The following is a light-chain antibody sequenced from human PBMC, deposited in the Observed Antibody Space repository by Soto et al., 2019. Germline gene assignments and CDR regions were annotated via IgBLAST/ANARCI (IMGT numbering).Light chain of an antibody. CDR1: NIGSKS. CDR3: QVWDSSSDHVV. J-gene: IGLJ3*02. Sequence: SSVVTHPLSVSVAPGQTARITCGRNNIGSKSVHWYQQKPGQAPVLVVYGDSDRPSGIAERFSGSNSENTATLTIRRVEAGDEADYYCQVWDSSSDHVVFGGGTKLTVL. CDR2: GDS. V-gene: IGLV3-21*02.